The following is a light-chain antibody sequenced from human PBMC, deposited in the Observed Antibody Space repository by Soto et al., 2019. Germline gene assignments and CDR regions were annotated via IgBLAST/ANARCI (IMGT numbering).Light chain of an antibody. V-gene: IGKV3-11*01. CDR2: DAS. J-gene: IGKJ5*01. CDR1: QSIRTS. Sequence: EVVLTQSPATLSLSPGERATLSCRASQSIRTSLAWYQQKPGQAPRLVIFDASNRANGVPARFGGSGCGTEFTLTTNSLEPEDFAVYYCQQRNVWPPITFGQGTRLEIK. CDR3: QQRNVWPPIT.